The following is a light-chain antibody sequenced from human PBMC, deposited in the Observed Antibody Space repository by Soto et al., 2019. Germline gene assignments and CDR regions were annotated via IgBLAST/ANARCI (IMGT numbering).Light chain of an antibody. J-gene: IGLJ2*01. CDR3: ATWDRSLTGEV. Sequence: QSVLTQPPSVSAAPGQTVTISCSGSSSNIGNNYVSWFQQLPGTAPKLLIYDSNKRPSGIPDRFSGSKSGTSATLDITGLQTGDEADYYCATWDRSLTGEVFGGGTQLTVL. CDR2: DSN. CDR1: SSNIGNNY. V-gene: IGLV1-51*01.